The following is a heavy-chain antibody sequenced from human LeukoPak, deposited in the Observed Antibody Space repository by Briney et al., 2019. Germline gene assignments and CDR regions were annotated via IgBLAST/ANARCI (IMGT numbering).Heavy chain of an antibody. D-gene: IGHD1-26*01. CDR1: GGSISSGGYY. J-gene: IGHJ5*02. V-gene: IGHV4-31*03. CDR3: ARGQRELTPRFDP. Sequence: PSQTLSLTCTVSGGSISSGGYYWSWIRQRPGKGLEWIGYIYYSGSTYYNPSLKSRVTISVDTSKNQFSLKLSSVTAADTAVYYCARGQRELTPRFDPWGQGTLVTVSS. CDR2: IYYSGST.